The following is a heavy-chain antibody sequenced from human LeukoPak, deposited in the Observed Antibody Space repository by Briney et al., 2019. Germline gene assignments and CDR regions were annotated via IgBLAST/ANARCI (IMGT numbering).Heavy chain of an antibody. CDR1: SYTFTNYA. CDR3: ARGLEWLTRRHTWFDP. V-gene: IGHV1-18*01. D-gene: IGHD3-3*01. CDR2: ISAYNGNA. Sequence: ASVKVSCKASSYTFTNYAFTWVRQAPGQGLEWMGWISAYNGNANYAQKLQGRVTMTTDTSTSTAYMELRSLRSDDTAVYYCARGLEWLTRRHTWFDPWGQGTLVTVSS. J-gene: IGHJ5*02.